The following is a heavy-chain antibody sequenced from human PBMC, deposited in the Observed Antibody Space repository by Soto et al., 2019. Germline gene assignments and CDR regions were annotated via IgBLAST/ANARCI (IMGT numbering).Heavy chain of an antibody. CDR1: GGSFGSSA. J-gene: IGHJ3*01. V-gene: IGHV1-69*01. CDR2: IIPVFDKA. CDR3: ARLRRDWGEAFDL. D-gene: IGHD3-16*01. Sequence: QVQLVQSGADVKKPVSSVKVSCKTSGGSFGSSAISWVRQAPAQGLEWMGEIIPVFDKANYAQNFQGRLTITADEPTGTVFMPLSSLSSENTAVYFCARLRRDWGEAFDLWGLGTFVTVSS.